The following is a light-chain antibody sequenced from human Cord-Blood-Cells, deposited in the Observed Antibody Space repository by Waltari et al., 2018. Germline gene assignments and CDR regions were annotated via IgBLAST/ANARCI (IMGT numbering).Light chain of an antibody. CDR3: QQYNNWPPLT. CDR1: QSVSSN. CDR2: GAS. Sequence: EIVMTQSPDPRPVSQGGRATLPCRASQSVSSNLAWYQPKPRQAPRLLIYGASTRATCIPARFSGSGSGTEFTLTISCLQSEDFAVYYCQQYNNWPPLTFGGGTKVEIK. J-gene: IGKJ4*01. V-gene: IGKV3-15*01.